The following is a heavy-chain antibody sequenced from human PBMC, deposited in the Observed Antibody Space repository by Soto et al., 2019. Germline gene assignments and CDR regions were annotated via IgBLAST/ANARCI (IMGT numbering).Heavy chain of an antibody. CDR3: ARNRNRPYYFDY. J-gene: IGHJ4*02. Sequence: PGGSLRLSCAVSGFTFSTYWMHWVRQAPGKGLEWVAVISYDGSNKYYADSVKGRFTISRDNSKNTLYLQMNSLRGEDTAVYYCARNRNRPYYFDYWGQGTLVTVSS. V-gene: IGHV3-30*03. D-gene: IGHD6-6*01. CDR1: GFTFSTYW. CDR2: ISYDGSNK.